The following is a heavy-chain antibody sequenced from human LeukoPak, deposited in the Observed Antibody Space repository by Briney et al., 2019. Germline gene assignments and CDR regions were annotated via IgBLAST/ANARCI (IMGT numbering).Heavy chain of an antibody. CDR3: ARGRYSGLVISPPPPS. J-gene: IGHJ5*02. D-gene: IGHD3-9*01. CDR1: GYTFSSYG. V-gene: IGHV1-18*01. CDR2: ISGYTGET. Sequence: ASVKVSCKTSGYTFSSYGISWVRQAPGQGLEWLGWISGYTGETHYAQNVQGRVTMTRNTSISTAYMELSSLRSEDTAVYYCARGRYSGLVISPPPPSWGQGTLVAVSS.